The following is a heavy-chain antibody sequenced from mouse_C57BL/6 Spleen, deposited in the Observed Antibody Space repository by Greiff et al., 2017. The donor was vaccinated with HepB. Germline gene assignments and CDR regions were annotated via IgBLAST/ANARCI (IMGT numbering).Heavy chain of an antibody. D-gene: IGHD2-2*01. Sequence: EVKLQESGPGLVKPSQSLSLSCSVTGYSITSGYYWYLIRQFPRNKLEWMGYISYDGSNNYNPSLKNRTTITRDTSKNQFYLKLNSVTTEDTATYYCAGDRWGYDGTMDYWGQGTSVTVSS. J-gene: IGHJ4*01. V-gene: IGHV3-6*01. CDR2: ISYDGSN. CDR3: AGDRWGYDGTMDY. CDR1: GYSITSGYY.